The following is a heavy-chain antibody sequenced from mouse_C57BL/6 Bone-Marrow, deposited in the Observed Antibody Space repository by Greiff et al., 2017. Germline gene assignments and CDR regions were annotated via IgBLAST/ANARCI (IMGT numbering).Heavy chain of an antibody. CDR3: ASRITPYYYAMDY. V-gene: IGHV1-64*01. CDR2: IHPNSGST. Sequence: QVQLQQPGAELVKPGASVKLSCKASGYTFTSYWMHWVKQRPGQGLEWIGMIHPNSGSTNYNEKFKSKATLTVAKSSSTAYMQLSSLTSEDSAVYYCASRITPYYYAMDYWGQGTSVTVSS. J-gene: IGHJ4*01. D-gene: IGHD1-1*01. CDR1: GYTFTSYW.